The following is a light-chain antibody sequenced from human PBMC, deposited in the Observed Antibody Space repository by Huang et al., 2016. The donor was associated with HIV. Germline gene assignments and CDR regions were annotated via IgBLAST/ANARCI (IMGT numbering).Light chain of an antibody. Sequence: EIVMTQSPATLSVSPGERATLSCRARQSVSSNLAWYQQKPGQAPRRLIYGASTRATGIPARFSGSGSGTECTLTISSLQSEDFAVYYCQQYNNWPPWYTFGQGTKLEIK. CDR1: QSVSSN. V-gene: IGKV3-15*01. CDR3: QQYNNWPPWYT. J-gene: IGKJ2*01. CDR2: GAS.